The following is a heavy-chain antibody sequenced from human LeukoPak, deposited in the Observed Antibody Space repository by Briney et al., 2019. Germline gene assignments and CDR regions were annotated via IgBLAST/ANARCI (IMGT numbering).Heavy chain of an antibody. D-gene: IGHD3-22*01. CDR2: ISSSSSYI. CDR1: GFTFSSYS. Sequence: GGSLRLSCAASGFTFSSYSMNWVRQAPGKGLEWVSSISSSSSYIYCADSVKGRFTISRDNAKNSLYLQMNSLRAEDTAVYYCARATFNYYDSRRAAFDIWGQGTMVTVSS. V-gene: IGHV3-21*01. J-gene: IGHJ3*02. CDR3: ARATFNYYDSRRAAFDI.